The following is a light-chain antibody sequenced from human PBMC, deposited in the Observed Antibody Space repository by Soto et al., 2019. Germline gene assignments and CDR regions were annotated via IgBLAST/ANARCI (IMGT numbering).Light chain of an antibody. J-gene: IGLJ1*01. V-gene: IGLV1-40*01. CDR2: GNS. CDR1: SSNIGAASD. CDR3: QSYDSRLSGYV. Sequence: QPVLTQPPSVSGAPGQRVTISCTGSSSNIGAASDVNWYQQLPGTAPKLLIYGNSNRPSGVPDRFSGSKSGTSASLAIAGLQAEDEADYYCQSYDSRLSGYVFGTRTKLTVL.